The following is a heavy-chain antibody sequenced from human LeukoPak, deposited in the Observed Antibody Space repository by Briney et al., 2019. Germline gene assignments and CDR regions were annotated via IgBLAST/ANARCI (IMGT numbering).Heavy chain of an antibody. CDR1: GFTFSNFG. D-gene: IGHD6-19*01. J-gene: IGHJ5*02. Sequence: GGSLRLSCAASGFTFSNFGMSWVRQAPGKGLEWASSISTTGSDIYYADSVRGRFTISRDNAKNSLYLQMTSLRVEDTAVYYCAREVTGYKSGQKYSWFDPWGQGTLVTVSS. V-gene: IGHV3-21*06. CDR2: ISTTGSDI. CDR3: AREVTGYKSGQKYSWFDP.